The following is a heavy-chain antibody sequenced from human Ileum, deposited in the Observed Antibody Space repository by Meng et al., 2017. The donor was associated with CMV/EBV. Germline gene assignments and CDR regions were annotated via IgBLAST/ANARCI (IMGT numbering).Heavy chain of an antibody. CDR2: INPNSGGT. D-gene: IGHD3-16*01. Sequence: ASVKVSCKPSGYSFTGYYIHWVRQAPGQGLEWVGWINPNSGGTVYAPRFQGRVTMTKDTSLKTAYMELSSLVSDDTAVYYCSGGDYWGQGTLVTVSS. V-gene: IGHV1-2*02. CDR1: GYSFTGYY. CDR3: SGGDY. J-gene: IGHJ4*02.